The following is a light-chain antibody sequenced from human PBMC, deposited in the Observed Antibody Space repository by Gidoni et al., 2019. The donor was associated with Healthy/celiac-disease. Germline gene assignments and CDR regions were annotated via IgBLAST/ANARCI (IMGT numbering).Light chain of an antibody. J-gene: IGKJ1*01. CDR1: QSVLYSSNNKNY. Sequence: DIVMTQSPDSLAVSLGERATINCKSSQSVLYSSNNKNYLAWYQQKPGQPPKLLIYWGSTRESVVPDRFSGSGSGTDFTLTISSLQAEDVAVYYCQQYYSTPPWTFGQGTKVEIK. CDR3: QQYYSTPPWT. CDR2: WGS. V-gene: IGKV4-1*01.